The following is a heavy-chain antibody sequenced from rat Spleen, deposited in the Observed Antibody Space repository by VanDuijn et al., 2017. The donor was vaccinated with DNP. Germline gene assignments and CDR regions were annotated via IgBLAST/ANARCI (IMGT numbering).Heavy chain of an antibody. CDR2: IDYSGNT. CDR3: ARGKDDYYPNWYFDF. CDR1: GYSITSNY. J-gene: IGHJ1*01. D-gene: IGHD1-12*03. V-gene: IGHV3-1*01. Sequence: EVQLQESGPGLVKPSQSLSLTCSVTGYSITSNYWGWIRKLPGDKMEWTGYIDYSGNTGYNPSLKSRISITRDTSNNQFFLQLKSVTTEDTATYYCARGKDDYYPNWYFDFWGPGTMVTVSS.